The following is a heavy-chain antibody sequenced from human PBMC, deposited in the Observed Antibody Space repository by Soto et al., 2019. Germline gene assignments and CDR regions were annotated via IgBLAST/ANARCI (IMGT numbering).Heavy chain of an antibody. CDR3: ARDLSSGWYPNYYYGMDV. CDR1: GFTFSGYA. Sequence: GGSLRLSCAASGFTFSGYAMHWVRQAPGKGLEWVAVISYDGSNKYYADSVKGRFTISRDNSKNTLYLQMNSLRAEDTAVYYCARDLSSGWYPNYYYGMDVWGQGTTVTVSS. D-gene: IGHD6-19*01. V-gene: IGHV3-30-3*01. J-gene: IGHJ6*02. CDR2: ISYDGSNK.